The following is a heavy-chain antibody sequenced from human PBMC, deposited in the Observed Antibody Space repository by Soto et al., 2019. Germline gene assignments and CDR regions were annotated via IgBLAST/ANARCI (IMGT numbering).Heavy chain of an antibody. Sequence: EVQLVESGGGVVRPGGSLRLSCAASGFTFDDYGMSWVRQAPGKGLAWVSGINGNGGSTGYADSVKGRFTISRDNAKNSLYLQMNSLRAEDTALYYCARLYSSGWYGPGRYWGQGTLVTVSS. CDR2: INGNGGST. CDR1: GFTFDDYG. J-gene: IGHJ4*02. V-gene: IGHV3-20*04. CDR3: ARLYSSGWYGPGRY. D-gene: IGHD6-19*01.